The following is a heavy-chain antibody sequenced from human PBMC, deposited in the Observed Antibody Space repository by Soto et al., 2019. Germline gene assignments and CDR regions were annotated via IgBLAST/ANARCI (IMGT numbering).Heavy chain of an antibody. D-gene: IGHD1-26*01. J-gene: IGHJ4*02. Sequence: SETLSLTCTVSGGSISSSSYYWGWIRQPPGKGLEWIGSIYYSGSTYYNPSLKSRVTISVDTSKNQFSLKLSSVTTADTVVYHCARSSRGGYSGSYYFDYWGQGTLVTVSS. CDR1: GGSISSSSYY. CDR2: IYYSGST. V-gene: IGHV4-39*01. CDR3: ARSSRGGYSGSYYFDY.